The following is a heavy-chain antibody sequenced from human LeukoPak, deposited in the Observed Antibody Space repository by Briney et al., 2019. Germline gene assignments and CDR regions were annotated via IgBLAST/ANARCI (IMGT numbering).Heavy chain of an antibody. V-gene: IGHV3-23*01. CDR2: ISGSGGST. CDR3: AKDGGITMIVVVITDYYYGMDV. CDR1: GFTFSSYA. D-gene: IGHD3-22*01. J-gene: IGHJ6*02. Sequence: PGGSLRLSCAASGFTFSSYAMSWVRQAPGKGLEWVSAISGSGGSTYYADSVKGRFTISRDYSKNTLYLQMNSLRAEDTAVYYCAKDGGITMIVVVITDYYYGMDVWGQGTTVTVSS.